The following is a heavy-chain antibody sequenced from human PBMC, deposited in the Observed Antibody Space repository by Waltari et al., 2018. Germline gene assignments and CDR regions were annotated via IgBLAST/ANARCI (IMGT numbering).Heavy chain of an antibody. CDR3: ARSFFPSSSWNY. CDR2: IYYSGST. Sequence: QLQLQESGPGLVKPSETLSLTCTVSGGSISSSSYYWGWIRQPPGKGLEWIGSIYYSGSTYYNPSLKRRVTISVDTSKNQFSLKLSSVTAADTAVYYCARSFFPSSSWNYWGQGTLVTVSS. CDR1: GGSISSSSYY. D-gene: IGHD6-13*01. V-gene: IGHV4-39*01. J-gene: IGHJ4*02.